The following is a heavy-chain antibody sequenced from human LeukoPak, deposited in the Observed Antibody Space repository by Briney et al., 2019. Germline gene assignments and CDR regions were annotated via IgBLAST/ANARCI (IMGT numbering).Heavy chain of an antibody. V-gene: IGHV1-46*01. J-gene: IGHJ4*02. CDR3: ARARYCSGGSCYRYYFDY. CDR1: GYTFTSYY. D-gene: IGHD2-15*01. CDR2: INRSGGST. Sequence: GASVKVSCKASGYTFTSYYMHWVRQAPGQGLEWMGIINRSGGSTSYAQKFQGRVTMTRDTSTSTVYMELSSLRSEDTAVYYCARARYCSGGSCYRYYFDYWGQGTLVTVSS.